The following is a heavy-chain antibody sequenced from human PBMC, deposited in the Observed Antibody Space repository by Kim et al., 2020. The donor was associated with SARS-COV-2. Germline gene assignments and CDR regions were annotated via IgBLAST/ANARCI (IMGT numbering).Heavy chain of an antibody. V-gene: IGHV4-39*01. CDR2: IYYSGST. CDR3: ARHKWDSSSWPEYFQH. CDR1: GGSISSSSYN. Sequence: SETLSLTCTVSGGSISSSSYNWGWIRQPPGKGLERIGSIYYSGSTYYNPSLKSRVTISVDTSKNQFSLKLSSVTAADTAVYYCARHKWDSSSWPEYFQHWGQGTLVTVSS. J-gene: IGHJ1*01. D-gene: IGHD6-13*01.